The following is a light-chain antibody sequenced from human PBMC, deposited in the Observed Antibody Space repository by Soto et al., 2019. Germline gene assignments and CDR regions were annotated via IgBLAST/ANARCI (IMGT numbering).Light chain of an antibody. CDR1: SSNIGGNS. Sequence: SGLTQPPSVSAAPGQKVTISCSGSSSNIGGNSVSWYQQLPGTAPKLLIYDDDKRPSGIPDRFSGSKSGTSATLGITGFQTGDEADYYCGSWDSSLSAYVFATGTKVTV. J-gene: IGLJ1*01. CDR3: GSWDSSLSAYV. CDR2: DDD. V-gene: IGLV1-51*01.